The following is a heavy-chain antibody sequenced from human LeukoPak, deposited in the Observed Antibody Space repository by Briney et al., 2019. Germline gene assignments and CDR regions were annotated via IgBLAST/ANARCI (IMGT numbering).Heavy chain of an antibody. D-gene: IGHD1-26*01. CDR3: ARRIGSYYAMDV. V-gene: IGHV1-8*01. CDR2: MNPNSGNT. CDR1: GYTFTSYD. J-gene: IGHJ6*02. Sequence: ASVTVSCKASGYTFTSYDINWVRQAPGQGLEWMGWMNPNSGNTGYAQRFQGRVTMTRNTSMTTAYMELSSLRSEDTAVYYCARRIGSYYAMDVWGQGTTVTVSS.